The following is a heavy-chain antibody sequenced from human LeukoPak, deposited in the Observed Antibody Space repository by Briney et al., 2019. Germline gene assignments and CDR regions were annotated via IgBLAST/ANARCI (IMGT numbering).Heavy chain of an antibody. D-gene: IGHD4-23*01. CDR2: IIPILGIA. J-gene: IGHJ4*02. Sequence: GASVKVSYKASGGTFSSYAISWVRQAPGQGLEWMGRIIPILGIANYAQKFQGRVTITADKSTSTAYMELSSLRSEDTAVYYCARDLGGKAPYYFDYWGQGTLVTVSS. V-gene: IGHV1-69*04. CDR1: GGTFSSYA. CDR3: ARDLGGKAPYYFDY.